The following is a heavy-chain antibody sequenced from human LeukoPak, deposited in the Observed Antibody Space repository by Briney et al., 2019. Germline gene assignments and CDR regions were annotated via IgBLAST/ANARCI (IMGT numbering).Heavy chain of an antibody. J-gene: IGHJ4*02. D-gene: IGHD3-22*01. CDR2: INPNSGGT. Sequence: EASVKVSCKASGYTFNSFGISWVRQAPGQGLEWMGWINPNSGGTNYAQKFQGRVTMTRDTSISTAYMELSRLRSDDTAVYYCARGVSSGYPDYWGQGTLVTVSS. CDR1: GYTFNSFG. V-gene: IGHV1-2*02. CDR3: ARGVSSGYPDY.